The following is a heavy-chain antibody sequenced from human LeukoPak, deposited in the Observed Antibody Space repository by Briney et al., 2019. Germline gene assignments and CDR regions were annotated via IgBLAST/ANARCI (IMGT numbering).Heavy chain of an antibody. CDR3: ARTVPAAISRYYYMDV. CDR2: INPNSGGT. CDR1: GYTFTGYY. D-gene: IGHD2-2*01. Sequence: ASVKVSCKASGYTFTGYYMHWVRQAPGQGLEWMGWINPNSGGTNYAQKFQGRVTMTRDTSISTAYMELSRLRSDDTAVYYCARTVPAAISRYYYMDVWGKGTTVTVSS. V-gene: IGHV1-2*02. J-gene: IGHJ6*03.